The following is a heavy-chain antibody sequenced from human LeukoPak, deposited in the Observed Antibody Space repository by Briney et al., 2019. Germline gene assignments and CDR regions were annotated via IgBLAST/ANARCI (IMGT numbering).Heavy chain of an antibody. CDR2: IYYSGST. D-gene: IGHD5/OR15-5a*01. Sequence: SETLSLTCTVSGGSISSYFWNWIRQPPGKGLEWIGYIYYSGSTNYNPSLKSRVTMSVDTSKNQFSLNLNSVTAADTAVYYCARGEDIVSTISGDAFDIWGQGTLVTVAS. V-gene: IGHV4-59*01. CDR3: ARGEDIVSTISGDAFDI. CDR1: GGSISSYF. J-gene: IGHJ3*02.